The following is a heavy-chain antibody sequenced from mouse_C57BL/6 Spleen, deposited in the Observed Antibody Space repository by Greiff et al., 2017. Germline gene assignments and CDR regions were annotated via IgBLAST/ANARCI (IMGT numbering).Heavy chain of an antibody. CDR1: GFTFSSYT. D-gene: IGHD2-5*01. CDR3: ARDYSNYDWYFDV. V-gene: IGHV5-9*01. Sequence: EVKLVESGGGLVKPGGSLKLSCAASGFTFSSYTMSWVRQTPEKRLEWVATISGGGGNTYYPESVKGRFTISRDNAKNTLYLQMSGLRSEDTALYYCARDYSNYDWYFDVWGTGTTVTVSS. CDR2: ISGGGGNT. J-gene: IGHJ1*03.